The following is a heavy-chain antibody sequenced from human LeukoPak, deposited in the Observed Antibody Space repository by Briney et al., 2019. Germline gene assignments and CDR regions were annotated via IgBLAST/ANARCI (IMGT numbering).Heavy chain of an antibody. CDR2: INHNGNVN. J-gene: IGHJ6*02. D-gene: IGHD3-16*01. V-gene: IGHV3-7*03. CDR3: ARGGGLDV. Sequence: GGSLRLPCAASGFTFSSYWMNWARQAPGKGLEWVASINHNGNVNYYVDSVKGRFTISRDNAKNSLYLQMSNLRAEDTAVYFCARGGGLDVWGQGATVTVSS. CDR1: GFTFSSYW.